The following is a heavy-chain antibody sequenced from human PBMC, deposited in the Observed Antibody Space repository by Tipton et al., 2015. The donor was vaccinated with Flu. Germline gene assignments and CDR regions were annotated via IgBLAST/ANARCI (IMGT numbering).Heavy chain of an antibody. Sequence: SLRLSCAASGFTLSSYWMSRVRQAPGKGLEWVANINQDGSVKYYVGSVMGRFTISRDNAKNSVYLQMNSLRAEDTAVYYCARAIAAAGGFWGQGTLVTVSS. CDR1: GFTLSSYW. CDR2: INQDGSVK. J-gene: IGHJ4*02. D-gene: IGHD4-23*01. CDR3: ARAIAAAGGF. V-gene: IGHV3-7*04.